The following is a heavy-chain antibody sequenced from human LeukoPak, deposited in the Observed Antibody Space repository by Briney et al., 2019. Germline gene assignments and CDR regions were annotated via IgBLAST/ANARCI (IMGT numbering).Heavy chain of an antibody. V-gene: IGHV1-2*02. D-gene: IGHD2-15*01. CDR3: ARDGQSMMVEFDL. CDR1: GYTFTGFY. CDR2: LYPNSGDT. J-gene: IGHJ4*02. Sequence: ASVKVSCKASGYTFTGFYMYWVRQAPGQGLEWMGWLYPNSGDTNYAQKFQGKVTMTRDTSINTAYMALSGLRYDDTAVYYCARDGQSMMVEFDLWGQGTLVTVSS.